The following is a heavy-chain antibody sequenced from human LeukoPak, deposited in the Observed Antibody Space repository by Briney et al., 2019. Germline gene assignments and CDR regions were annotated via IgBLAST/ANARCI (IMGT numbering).Heavy chain of an antibody. CDR1: GFTFSNYA. CDR2: ISGSGVST. V-gene: IGHV3-23*01. D-gene: IGHD2-15*01. J-gene: IGHJ4*02. Sequence: GGSLRLSCAASGFTFSNYAMSWVRQAPGKGLEWVSAISGSGVSTDYPDSVKGRFTISRDNSKNTLYLQMSSLRAEDTAVYYCAKTLAYCSGGSCYSNYYFDYWGQGTLVTVSS. CDR3: AKTLAYCSGGSCYSNYYFDY.